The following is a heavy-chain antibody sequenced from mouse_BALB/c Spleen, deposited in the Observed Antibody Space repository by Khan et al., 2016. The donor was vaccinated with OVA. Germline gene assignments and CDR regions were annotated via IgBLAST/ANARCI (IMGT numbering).Heavy chain of an antibody. CDR3: ARKDYYDYYPFAY. V-gene: IGHV3-2*02. CDR1: GYSFTSEYA. J-gene: IGHJ3*01. D-gene: IGHD2-4*01. Sequence: EVQLVESGPGLVKPSQSLSLTCTVTGYSFTSEYAWNWIRQFPGNKLEWMGYINYSGNTRFNPSLKSRSSITRDTSKNQFFLQLNSVTTEDTTTDYYARKDYYDYYPFAYWGQGTLVTVSS. CDR2: INYSGNT.